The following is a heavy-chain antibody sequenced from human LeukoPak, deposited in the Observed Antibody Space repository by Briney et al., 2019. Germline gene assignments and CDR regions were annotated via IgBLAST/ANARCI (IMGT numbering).Heavy chain of an antibody. CDR3: ARVLLWFGGYFDY. CDR1: GGSISSSSYY. D-gene: IGHD3-10*01. J-gene: IGHJ4*02. Sequence: SETLSLTCTVSGGSISSSSYYWGWIRQPPGKGLEWIGSIYYSGSTYYNPSLKSRVTISVDTSKNQFSLKLSSVTAADTAVYYCARVLLWFGGYFDYWGQGTLVTVSS. V-gene: IGHV4-39*07. CDR2: IYYSGST.